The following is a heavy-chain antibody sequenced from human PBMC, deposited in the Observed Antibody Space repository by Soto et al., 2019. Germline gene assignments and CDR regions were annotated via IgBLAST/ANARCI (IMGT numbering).Heavy chain of an antibody. CDR3: ARDRSSEYCSSTSCYSLGYYYYGMDV. CDR1: GFTFNTYG. J-gene: IGHJ6*02. V-gene: IGHV3-30*03. CDR2: ISYDGSEK. D-gene: IGHD2-2*01. Sequence: PGGSLRLSCAASGFTFNTYGMHWVRQAPGKGLEWVAVISYDGSEKYYVDSVKGRFTISKDNSKNTLYLQMNSLRSEDTAVYYCARDRSSEYCSSTSCYSLGYYYYGMDVWGQGTTVTVSS.